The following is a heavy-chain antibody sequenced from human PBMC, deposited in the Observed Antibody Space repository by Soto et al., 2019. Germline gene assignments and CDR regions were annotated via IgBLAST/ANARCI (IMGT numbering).Heavy chain of an antibody. Sequence: QVQLVESGGGVVQPGRSLRLSCAASGFTFSSYGMHWVRQAPGKGLEWVAVIWYDGSNKYYADSVKGRFTIPRDNSKDTLYLQMNSLRAEDTAVYYCAREAGSSGWYNWGHGTLVTVSS. D-gene: IGHD6-19*01. CDR1: GFTFSSYG. CDR2: IWYDGSNK. CDR3: AREAGSSGWYN. J-gene: IGHJ4*01. V-gene: IGHV3-33*01.